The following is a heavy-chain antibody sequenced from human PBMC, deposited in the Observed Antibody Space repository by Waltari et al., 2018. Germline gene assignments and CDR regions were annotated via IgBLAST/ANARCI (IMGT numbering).Heavy chain of an antibody. CDR2: IHPNSGGT. CDR1: GYDVTSYY. CDR3: ARTYQSASYSDY. D-gene: IGHD3-16*01. V-gene: IGHV1-2*02. J-gene: IGHJ4*02. Sequence: QVQLVQSGAEVRKPGASVKVACKTSGYDVTSYYMHWVRQAPGQGLEWMGWIHPNSGGTNYAQKYQGRITMTRDTSISTVYMELSRLISNDTAVYYCARTYQSASYSDYWGQGTPVTVSS.